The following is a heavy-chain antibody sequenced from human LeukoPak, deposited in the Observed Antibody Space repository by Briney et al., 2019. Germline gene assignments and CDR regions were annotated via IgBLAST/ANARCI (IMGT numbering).Heavy chain of an antibody. V-gene: IGHV1-8*01. J-gene: IGHJ1*01. CDR3: ARDDCSGGTCYQH. CDR1: GYTFTSYD. Sequence: ASVKVSCKASGYTFTSYDFNWVRQATGQRPEWMGWMSPNSGDTGYAQKFQDRVTMTRNTSIGTAYMELSSLRSDDTAVYYCARDDCSGGTCYQHWGQGTLVTVSS. D-gene: IGHD2-15*01. CDR2: MSPNSGDT.